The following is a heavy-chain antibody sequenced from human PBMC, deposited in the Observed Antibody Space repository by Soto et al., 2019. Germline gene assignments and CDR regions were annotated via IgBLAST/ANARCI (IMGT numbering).Heavy chain of an antibody. V-gene: IGHV1-24*01. CDR2: FDPEDGET. Sequence: ASVKVSCKVSGYTLTELSMHWVRQAPGKGLEWMGGFDPEDGETIYAQKFQGRVTMTEDTSTDTAYMELSSLRSEDTAVYYCETARDSGYDSWQLDYWGQGTLVTVSS. CDR1: GYTLTELS. J-gene: IGHJ4*02. D-gene: IGHD5-12*01. CDR3: ETARDSGYDSWQLDY.